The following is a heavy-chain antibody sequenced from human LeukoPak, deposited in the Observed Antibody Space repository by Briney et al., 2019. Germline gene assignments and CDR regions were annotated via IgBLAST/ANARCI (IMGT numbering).Heavy chain of an antibody. D-gene: IGHD3-22*01. J-gene: IGHJ4*02. CDR3: AKGTYYYDSSGYYYGPTFDN. CDR1: GFTFINHA. Sequence: GGSLRLSCAASGFTFINHAMSWVRQAPGKGLEWVSVISGNGGTTYYADSVKGRFSISRDNSKNTLILQMNSPRAEDTAVYHCAKGTYYYDSSGYYYGPTFDNWGQGTLVTVSA. V-gene: IGHV3-23*01. CDR2: ISGNGGTT.